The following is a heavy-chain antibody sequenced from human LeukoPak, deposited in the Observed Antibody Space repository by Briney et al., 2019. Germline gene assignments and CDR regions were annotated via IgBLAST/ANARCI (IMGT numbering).Heavy chain of an antibody. Sequence: PSETLSLTCTVSPGSISGYYWSWIRQPPGKGLEWIGYINYSGSTNYNPSLKSRVTISVDTSKNQFSLKMSSVTAADTAVYYCARAPHYYDSGTYSVQQYFDLWGRGTLVTVSS. CDR2: INYSGST. CDR3: ARAPHYYDSGTYSVQQYFDL. D-gene: IGHD3-22*01. CDR1: PGSISGYY. J-gene: IGHJ2*01. V-gene: IGHV4-59*01.